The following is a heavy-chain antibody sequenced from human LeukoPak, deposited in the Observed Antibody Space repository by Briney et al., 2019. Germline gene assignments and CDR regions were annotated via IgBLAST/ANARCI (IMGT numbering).Heavy chain of an antibody. J-gene: IGHJ5*02. CDR2: INGDGSST. CDR3: VRGVGVSRFNYLDP. D-gene: IGHD1-7*01. CDR1: GFTFSSTW. Sequence: GGSLRLSCATSGFTFSSTWMHWVRQAPGKGLVWVSHINGDGSSTTYADSVKGRFTISRDHSKNTLYLQMNSLRDDDTAVYYCVRGVGVSRFNYLDPWGQGTLVIVSS. V-gene: IGHV3-74*01.